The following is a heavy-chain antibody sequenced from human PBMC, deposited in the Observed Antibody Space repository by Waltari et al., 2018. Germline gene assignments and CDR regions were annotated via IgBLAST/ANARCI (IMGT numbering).Heavy chain of an antibody. Sequence: EVQLVGSGGGLVKPGGSLRLSCAASGFTFRSYTMNWVRQAPGKGQEWVSASSSGSSYIYYADSVKGRFIISRDNAKNSLYLQMNSLRAEDTAVYYCAREWGVMVGTAAFYFDYWGQGTLVTVSS. CDR2: SSSGSSYI. CDR1: GFTFRSYT. V-gene: IGHV3-21*02. D-gene: IGHD2-15*01. CDR3: AREWGVMVGTAAFYFDY. J-gene: IGHJ4*02.